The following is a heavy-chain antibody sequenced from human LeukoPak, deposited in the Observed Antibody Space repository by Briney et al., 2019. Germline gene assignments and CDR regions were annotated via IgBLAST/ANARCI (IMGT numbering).Heavy chain of an antibody. CDR1: GFTFSTYW. Sequence: GGSLRLSCAASGFTFSTYWMSWVRQAPGKGLEWVANINQDGSEKYYVDSVKGRFTISRDNAKNSLYLQMNSLKTEDTAVYYCARDLRSGSYFDYWGQGTLVTVSS. V-gene: IGHV3-7*01. D-gene: IGHD1-26*01. CDR2: INQDGSEK. J-gene: IGHJ4*02. CDR3: ARDLRSGSYFDY.